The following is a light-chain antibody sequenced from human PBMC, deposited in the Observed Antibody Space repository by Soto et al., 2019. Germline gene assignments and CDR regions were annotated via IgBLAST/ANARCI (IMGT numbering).Light chain of an antibody. CDR3: LQSFSIPYT. V-gene: IGKV1-39*01. J-gene: IGKJ2*01. CDR1: QSISSY. CDR2: AAS. Sequence: DIQMTQSPSSLSASVGDRVTITCRASQSISSYFSWYQQKPGKAPKLLIYAASSLQSGVPSRFSGSASATDFNLTISSLQPDDFATYYCLQSFSIPYTFGQGTRLESK.